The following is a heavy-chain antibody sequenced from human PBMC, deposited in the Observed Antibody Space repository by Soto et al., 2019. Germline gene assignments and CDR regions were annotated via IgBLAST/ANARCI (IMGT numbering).Heavy chain of an antibody. CDR1: GFTISSFG. Sequence: SLHPSVAPSGFTISSFGLHGVRQPPRRGLEWVAVISHDGSKTNYADSVKGRVTISRDNSKDTVYLQMNSLRAEDTAVYYCAKDTYYYSSSGYYVFDSWGQGT. J-gene: IGHJ4*02. CDR2: ISHDGSKT. CDR3: AKDTYYYSSSGYYVFDS. V-gene: IGHV3-30*18. D-gene: IGHD3-22*01.